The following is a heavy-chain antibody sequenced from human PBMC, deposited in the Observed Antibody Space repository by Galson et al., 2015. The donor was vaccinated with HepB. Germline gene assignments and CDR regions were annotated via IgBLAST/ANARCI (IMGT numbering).Heavy chain of an antibody. D-gene: IGHD1-26*01. Sequence: SCKVSGYTLTELSMHWVRQAPGKGLEWMGGFDPEDGETIYAQKFQGRVTMTEDTSTDTAYMELSSLRSEDTAVYYCATGGSGNMNWFDPWGQGTLVTVSS. V-gene: IGHV1-24*01. CDR2: FDPEDGET. CDR1: GYTLTELS. J-gene: IGHJ5*02. CDR3: ATGGSGNMNWFDP.